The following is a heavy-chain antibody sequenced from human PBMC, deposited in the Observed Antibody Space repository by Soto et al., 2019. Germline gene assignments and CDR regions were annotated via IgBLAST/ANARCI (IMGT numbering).Heavy chain of an antibody. CDR2: INPASGGT. CDR3: ARENWNYDCDY. CDR1: GYIFTGYY. J-gene: IGHJ4*02. Sequence: ASVKVSCKGFGYIFTGYYIHWVRQAPGQGLEWMGWINPASGGTNYAQKFQGRVTMTRDMSFSTAYVELSRLGSDDTAVYYCARENWNYDCDYWGQGTLVTVPQ. V-gene: IGHV1-2*02. D-gene: IGHD1-7*01.